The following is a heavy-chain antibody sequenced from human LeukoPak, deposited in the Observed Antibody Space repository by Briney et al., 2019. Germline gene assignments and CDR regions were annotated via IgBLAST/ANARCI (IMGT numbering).Heavy chain of an antibody. J-gene: IGHJ4*02. Sequence: SETLSLTCAVYGGSFSGYNWSRIRQPPGKGLEWIGEINHSGSTNYNPSLKSRVTISVDTSKNQFSLKLSSVTAADTAVYYCARGYPQRIAAAGTAAKKDYWGQGTLVTVSS. V-gene: IGHV4-34*01. CDR2: INHSGST. CDR1: GGSFSGYN. D-gene: IGHD6-13*01. CDR3: ARGYPQRIAAAGTAAKKDY.